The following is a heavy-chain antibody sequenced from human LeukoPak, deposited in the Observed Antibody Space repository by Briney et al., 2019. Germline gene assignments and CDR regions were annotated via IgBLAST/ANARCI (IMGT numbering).Heavy chain of an antibody. CDR1: GFTFDDYA. Sequence: GWSLALSRAASGFTFDDYAMHWVRQPAGKGLEWVSLISEDGSSTYYADSVNGGFTFSRENSKNSLYLQINRLRAEDTALYYCTKDIGCSSCWANYFDYWGQGTLVTVSS. V-gene: IGHV3-43*02. J-gene: IGHJ4*02. D-gene: IGHD6-13*01. CDR2: ISEDGSST. CDR3: TKDIGCSSCWANYFDY.